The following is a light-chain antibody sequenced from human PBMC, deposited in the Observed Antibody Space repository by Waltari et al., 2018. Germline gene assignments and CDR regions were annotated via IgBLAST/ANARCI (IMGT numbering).Light chain of an antibody. CDR1: SSDVGSYNL. J-gene: IGLJ2*01. CDR3: CTYAGSTSVI. V-gene: IGLV2-23*01. Sequence: SALTQPASVSGSPGQSITISCTGISSDVGSYNLVSWYQHHPGKAPKLMIYEGSKRPSGVSNRFSASKSDNTASRTISGLQAEDEGDYYCCTYAGSTSVIFGGGTKVTVL. CDR2: EGS.